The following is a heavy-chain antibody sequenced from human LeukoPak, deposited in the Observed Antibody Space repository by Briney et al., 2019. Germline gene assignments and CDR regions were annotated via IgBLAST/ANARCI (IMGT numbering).Heavy chain of an antibody. CDR1: EFTFSSYG. Sequence: GGSLRLSCAASEFTFSSYGMSWVRQAPGKGLEWVSAISGSGGSTYYADSVKGRFTISRDNSKNTLYLQMNSLRAEDTAVYYCAKGVKVPLLRYFSYYMDVWGKGTTVTISS. J-gene: IGHJ6*03. CDR3: AKGVKVPLLRYFSYYMDV. V-gene: IGHV3-23*01. D-gene: IGHD3-9*01. CDR2: ISGSGGST.